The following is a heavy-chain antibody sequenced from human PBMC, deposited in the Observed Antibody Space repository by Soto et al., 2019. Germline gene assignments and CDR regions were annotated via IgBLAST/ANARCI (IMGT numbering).Heavy chain of an antibody. Sequence: QVQLVQSGAEVKKPGSSVKVSCKASGGTFSSYAISWVRQAPGQGLEWMGGIIPIFGTANHAQKFQGRVTITADESTSTAYMELSSLRSEDTAVYYCARGGRGYYDSSGYFDYWGQGTLVTVSS. CDR3: ARGGRGYYDSSGYFDY. CDR1: GGTFSSYA. V-gene: IGHV1-69*01. D-gene: IGHD3-22*01. J-gene: IGHJ4*02. CDR2: IIPIFGTA.